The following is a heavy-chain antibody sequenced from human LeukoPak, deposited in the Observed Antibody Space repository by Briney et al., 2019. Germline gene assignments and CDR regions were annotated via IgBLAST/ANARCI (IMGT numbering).Heavy chain of an antibody. CDR3: AKSGGMVRGVRAELRFDY. V-gene: IGHV3-23*01. J-gene: IGHJ4*02. D-gene: IGHD3-10*01. CDR2: ISGSGGST. Sequence: QSGGSLRLSCGASGFTLSSYWMTWVRQAPGKGLEWVSAISGSGGSTYYADSVKGRFTISRDNSKNTLYLQMNSLRAEDTAVYYCAKSGGMVRGVRAELRFDYWGQGTLVTVSS. CDR1: GFTLSSYW.